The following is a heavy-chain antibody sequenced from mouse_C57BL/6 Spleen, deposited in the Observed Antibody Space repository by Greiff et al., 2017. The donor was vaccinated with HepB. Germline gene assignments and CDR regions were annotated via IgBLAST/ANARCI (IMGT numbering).Heavy chain of an antibody. CDR2: IYPGDGDT. CDR3: ARVGSSLYYFDY. CDR1: GYAFSSSW. V-gene: IGHV1-82*01. D-gene: IGHD1-1*01. J-gene: IGHJ2*01. Sequence: VQLQQSGPELVKPGASVKISCKASGYAFSSSWMNWVKQRPGKGLEWIGRIYPGDGDTNYNGKFKGKATLTADKSSSTAYMQLSSLTSEDSAVYFCARVGSSLYYFDYWGQGTTLTVSS.